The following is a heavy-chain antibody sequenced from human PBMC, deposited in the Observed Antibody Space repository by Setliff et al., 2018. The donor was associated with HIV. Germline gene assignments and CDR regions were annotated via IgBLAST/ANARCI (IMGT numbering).Heavy chain of an antibody. J-gene: IGHJ4*02. V-gene: IGHV3-21*01. Sequence: PGGSLRLSCAASGFTFSSYWMHWVRQAPGKGLEWVSSISSSSSYIYYADSVKGRFTISRDNAKNSLYLQMNSLRAEDTGIYYCASSDGSGSYPFDYWGQGTLVTVSS. CDR2: ISSSSSYI. CDR3: ASSDGSGSYPFDY. D-gene: IGHD1-26*01. CDR1: GFTFSSYW.